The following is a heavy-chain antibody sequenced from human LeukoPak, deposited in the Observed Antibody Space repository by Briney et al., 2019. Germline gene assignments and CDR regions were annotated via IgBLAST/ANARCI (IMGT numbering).Heavy chain of an antibody. CDR1: GFTFSSYS. J-gene: IGHJ4*02. D-gene: IGHD6-19*01. CDR2: ISSSSSYI. CDR3: ARVRGAGVYSSGWYDY. Sequence: PGGSLRLSCAASGFTFSSYSMNWVRQAPGKGLEWVSSISSSSSYIYYADSVKGRFTISRDNARNSLYLQINSLRAEDTAVYYCARVRGAGVYSSGWYDYWGQGTLVTVSS. V-gene: IGHV3-21*01.